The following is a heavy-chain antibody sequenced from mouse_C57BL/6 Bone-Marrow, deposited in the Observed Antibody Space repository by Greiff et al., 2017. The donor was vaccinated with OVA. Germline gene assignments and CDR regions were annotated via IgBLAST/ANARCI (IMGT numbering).Heavy chain of an antibody. CDR2: ISNGGGST. V-gene: IGHV5-12*01. D-gene: IGHD1-1*01. CDR3: ARQTTVVNYYAMDY. CDR1: GFTFSDYY. Sequence: EVQVVESGGGLVQPGGSLKLSCAASGFTFSDYYMYWVRQTPEKRLEWVAYISNGGGSTYYPDTVKGRFTISRDNAKNTLYLQMSRLKSEDTAMYYCARQTTVVNYYAMDYWGQGTSVTVSS. J-gene: IGHJ4*01.